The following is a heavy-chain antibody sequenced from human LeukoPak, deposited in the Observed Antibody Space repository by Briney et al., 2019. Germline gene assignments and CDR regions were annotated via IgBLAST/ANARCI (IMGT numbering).Heavy chain of an antibody. V-gene: IGHV3-21*01. D-gene: IGHD3-22*01. CDR3: ARYGDSSVYYSADAFDI. CDR2: ISSRPSDM. Sequence: PGGSLRLSCAASGFSFKTFTMNWVRQAPGKGLEWVSSISSRPSDMYYADSVKGRFTISRDNAKNSLYLQMNSLRAEDTAVYYCARYGDSSVYYSADAFDIWGQGTMVTVSS. J-gene: IGHJ3*02. CDR1: GFSFKTFT.